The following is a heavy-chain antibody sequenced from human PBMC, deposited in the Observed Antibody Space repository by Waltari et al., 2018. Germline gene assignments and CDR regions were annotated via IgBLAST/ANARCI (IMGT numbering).Heavy chain of an antibody. CDR1: GFTFSSYS. Sequence: EVQLVESGGGLVKPGGSLRLSCAASGFTFSSYSMHWVRQAPGKGLEWVSSISSSSSYIYYADSVKGRYTISRDNAKNSLYLQMNSLRAEDTAVYYCARDGITPFSYWGQGTLVTVSS. D-gene: IGHD1-20*01. CDR2: ISSSSSYI. CDR3: ARDGITPFSY. V-gene: IGHV3-21*01. J-gene: IGHJ4*02.